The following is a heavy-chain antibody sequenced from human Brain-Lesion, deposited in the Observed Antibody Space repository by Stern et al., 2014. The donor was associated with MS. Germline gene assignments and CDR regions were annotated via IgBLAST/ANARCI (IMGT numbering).Heavy chain of an antibody. J-gene: IGHJ6*02. CDR1: GFTFSSYG. V-gene: IGHV3-30*18. Sequence: VQLVQSGGSAVQSGRSLRLSCAASGFTFSSYGMHWVRQAPGKGLEWVAVTSYDGSDKYYADSVKGRFTISRDNSKNTLYLQMNSLRAEDTAVYYCAKDFDIYYYYGMDVWGQGTTVTVSS. CDR3: AKDFDIYYYYGMDV. CDR2: TSYDGSDK. D-gene: IGHD2-15*01.